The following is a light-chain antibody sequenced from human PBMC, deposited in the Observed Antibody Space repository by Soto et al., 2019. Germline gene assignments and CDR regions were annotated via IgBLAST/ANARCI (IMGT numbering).Light chain of an antibody. CDR3: QQRSNWPPVT. CDR2: DAS. CDR1: QSINRH. Sequence: EIVLTQSPATLSWSPGERATLSCRASQSINRHLAWYRQKPGQAPRLLIYDASNRATGIPARFSGSGSGTDFTLTISSLEPEDFGVYYCQQRSNWPPVTFGGGTKVDIK. J-gene: IGKJ4*01. V-gene: IGKV3-11*01.